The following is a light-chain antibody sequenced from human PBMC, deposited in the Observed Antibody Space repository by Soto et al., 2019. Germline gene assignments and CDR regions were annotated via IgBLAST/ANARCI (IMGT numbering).Light chain of an antibody. CDR1: SSDIGASNY. V-gene: IGLV2-14*03. J-gene: IGLJ1*01. CDR3: YSWNSNSDTHYV. Sequence: QSVLTQPASVSGSPGQSITISCTGTSSDIGASNYVSWYQQHPGQAPKFMISDVNNRPSGISDRFSGSKSGNTASLTISGLQAEDEADYYCYSWNSNSDTHYVFGTGTKLTVL. CDR2: DVN.